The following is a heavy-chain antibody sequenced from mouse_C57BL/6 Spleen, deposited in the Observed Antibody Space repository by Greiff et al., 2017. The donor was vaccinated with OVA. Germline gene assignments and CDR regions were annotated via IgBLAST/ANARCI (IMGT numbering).Heavy chain of an antibody. J-gene: IGHJ3*01. CDR1: GFNIKDYY. Sequence: EVKLQESGAELVRPGASVKLSCTASGFNIKDYYMHWVKQRPEQGLEWIGRIDPEDGDTEYAPKFQGKATMTADTSSNTAYLQLSSLTSEDTAVYYCTTLDSSGYVAWFAYWGQGTLVTVSA. CDR3: TTLDSSGYVAWFAY. CDR2: IDPEDGDT. D-gene: IGHD3-2*02. V-gene: IGHV14-1*01.